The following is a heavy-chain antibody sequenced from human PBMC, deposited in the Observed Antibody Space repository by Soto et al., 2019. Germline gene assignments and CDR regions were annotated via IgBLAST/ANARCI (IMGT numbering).Heavy chain of an antibody. CDR2: INHSGST. Sequence: SETLSLTCAVYGGSFSGYYWSWIRQPPGKGLEWIGEINHSGSTNYNPSLKSRVTISVDTSKNQFSLKLSSVTAADTAVYYCALFQMVVAATPTTYYYYYYGMDVWGQGTTVTVSS. CDR1: GGSFSGYY. V-gene: IGHV4-34*01. D-gene: IGHD2-15*01. J-gene: IGHJ6*02. CDR3: ALFQMVVAATPTTYYYYYYGMDV.